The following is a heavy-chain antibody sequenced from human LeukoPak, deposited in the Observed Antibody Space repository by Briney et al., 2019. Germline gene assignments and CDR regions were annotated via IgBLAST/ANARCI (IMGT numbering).Heavy chain of an antibody. D-gene: IGHD2-2*01. CDR1: GGSISSGGYY. V-gene: IGHV4-31*03. CDR2: IYYSGST. CDR3: ARERCSSTSCYFRFDP. Sequence: SETLSLTCTVSGGSISSGGYYWSWIRQHPGKGLEWIGYIYYSGSTYYNPSLKSRVTISVDTSKNQFSLKLSSVTAADTAVYYCARERCSSTSCYFRFDPWGQGTLVIVSS. J-gene: IGHJ5*02.